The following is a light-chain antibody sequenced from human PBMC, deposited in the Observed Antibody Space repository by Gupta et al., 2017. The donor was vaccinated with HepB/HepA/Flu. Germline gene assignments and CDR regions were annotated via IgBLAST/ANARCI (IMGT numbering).Light chain of an antibody. CDR2: AAS. Sequence: AIQLSQPPSALPASVGDRVTITCRAGQPIRSDLGWYQQKPGKAPGLLIYAASTLHSGVPPRFNGSGSGTDFTLTISSLQPEDFATYYCLQDYNYPRTFGQGTRVEIK. CDR3: LQDYNYPRT. J-gene: IGKJ1*01. V-gene: IGKV1-6*01. CDR1: QPIRSD.